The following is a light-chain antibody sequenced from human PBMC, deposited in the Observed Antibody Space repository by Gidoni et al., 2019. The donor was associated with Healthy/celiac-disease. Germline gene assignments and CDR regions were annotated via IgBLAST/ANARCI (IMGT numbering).Light chain of an antibody. J-gene: IGLJ2*01. CDR1: SLRSYY. V-gene: IGLV3-19*01. CDR2: GKN. Sequence: SSELTQDPAVSVALGQTVRITCQRDSLRSYYASWDQQKPGQAPVLVIYGKNNRPSGIPDRFSGSSSGNTASLTITGAQAEDEADYYCNSRDSSGNHVVFGGGTKLTVL. CDR3: NSRDSSGNHVV.